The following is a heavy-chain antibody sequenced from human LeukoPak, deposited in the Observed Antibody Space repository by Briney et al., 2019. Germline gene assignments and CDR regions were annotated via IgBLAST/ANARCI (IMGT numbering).Heavy chain of an antibody. CDR3: AKPALGYCSSTSCSESHFDY. CDR1: GFTFSSYG. CDR2: KSYDGSNK. V-gene: IGHV3-30*18. D-gene: IGHD2-2*01. Sequence: GGSLRLSCAASGFTFSSYGMHWVRQAPGKGLEWVAVKSYDGSNKYYADSVKGRFTISRDNSKNTLYLQMNSLRAEDTAVYYCAKPALGYCSSTSCSESHFDYWGQGTLVTVSS. J-gene: IGHJ4*02.